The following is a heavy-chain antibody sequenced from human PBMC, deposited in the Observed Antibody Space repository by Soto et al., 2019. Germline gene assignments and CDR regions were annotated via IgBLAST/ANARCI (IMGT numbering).Heavy chain of an antibody. J-gene: IGHJ4*02. CDR3: AREGLRGPRKLWFGELLSDY. Sequence: GGSLRLSCAASGFTFSSYWMSWVRQAPGKGLEWVANIKQDGSEKYYVDSVKGRFTISRDNAKNSLYLQMNSLRAEDTAVYYCAREGLRGPRKLWFGELLSDYWGQGTLVTVSS. CDR1: GFTFSSYW. V-gene: IGHV3-7*01. CDR2: IKQDGSEK. D-gene: IGHD3-10*01.